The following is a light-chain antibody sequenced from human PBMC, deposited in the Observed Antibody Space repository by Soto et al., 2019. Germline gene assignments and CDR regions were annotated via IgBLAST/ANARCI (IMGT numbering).Light chain of an antibody. J-gene: IGKJ5*01. CDR1: QSVSSGY. CDR3: QQYGSSAPIT. Sequence: EIVLTQSPGTLSLSPWERATLSCRASQSVSSGYLAWYQQKPGQAPRLLSYGASIRATGIPDRFSGSGSETDFTLTISRLEPEDFALYYCQQYGSSAPITFGQGTRLEIK. V-gene: IGKV3-20*01. CDR2: GAS.